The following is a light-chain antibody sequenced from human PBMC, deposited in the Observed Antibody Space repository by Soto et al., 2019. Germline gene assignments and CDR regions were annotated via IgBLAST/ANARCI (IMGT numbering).Light chain of an antibody. Sequence: DIQMTQSPSSLSASVRDRVTITCRASQGVSNYLAWYQQKPGKVPKLLIYAASTLHSGVPSRFSGSGSGTDFTLTISSLQAEDVATYYCQQFSSPPFFPFGQGTKVEIK. CDR3: QQFSSPPFFP. CDR2: AAS. CDR1: QGVSNY. V-gene: IGKV1-27*01. J-gene: IGKJ2*01.